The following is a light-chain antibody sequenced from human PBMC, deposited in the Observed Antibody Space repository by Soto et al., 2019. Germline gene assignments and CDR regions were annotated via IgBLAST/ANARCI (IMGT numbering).Light chain of an antibody. CDR2: DAF. Sequence: EIVMTQSPATLSVSPGERATLSCRASQSVSSDLAWYEQKPGQASRLLIYDAFNRATGIPDRFSGSGSGTDFTLTISSLQPEDFATYYCQQSYSTPVGFGQGTKVDNK. V-gene: IGKV3D-15*01. CDR1: QSVSSD. J-gene: IGKJ1*01. CDR3: QQSYSTPVG.